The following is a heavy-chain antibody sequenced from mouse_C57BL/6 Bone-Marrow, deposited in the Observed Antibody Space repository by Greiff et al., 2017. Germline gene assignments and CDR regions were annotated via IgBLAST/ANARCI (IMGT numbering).Heavy chain of an antibody. CDR1: GFTFSNYW. CDR2: IRLKSDNYAT. J-gene: IGHJ1*03. CDR3: TEGDYEAYWYFDV. Sequence: EVMLVESGGGLVQPGGSMKLSCVASGFTFSNYWMNWVRQSPEKGLEWVAQIRLKSDNYATHYAESVKGRFTISRDDSKSSVYLQMNNLRAEDTGIYYCTEGDYEAYWYFDVWGTGTTVTVSS. D-gene: IGHD2-4*01. V-gene: IGHV6-3*01.